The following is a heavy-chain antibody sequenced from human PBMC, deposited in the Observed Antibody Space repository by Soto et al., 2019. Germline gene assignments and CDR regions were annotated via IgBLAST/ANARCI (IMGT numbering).Heavy chain of an antibody. Sequence: PSKPLYITCNVYGFSISSGFYCGWVRQPPGTGLEWIGAIYHSGTTYFNPSLKSRVTMTIDTSKNQFSLSLASVAAADTAMYYCARGMTHQDYWGQGTLVTVSS. CDR1: GFSISSGFY. J-gene: IGHJ4*02. D-gene: IGHD6-13*01. CDR2: IYHSGTT. CDR3: ARGMTHQDY. V-gene: IGHV4-38-2*02.